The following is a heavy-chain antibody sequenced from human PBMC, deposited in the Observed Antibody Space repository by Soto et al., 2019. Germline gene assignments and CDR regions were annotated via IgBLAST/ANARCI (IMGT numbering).Heavy chain of an antibody. Sequence: SETLSLTCAVYGGSFSGYYWTWIRQPPGTGLEWVGYIYYTGTTTYNPSLKSRVTVSVDTSKNQFSLKLRSVTAADTAVYYCARLGDYYQAFDYWGQGTLVTVSS. D-gene: IGHD3-22*01. CDR2: IYYTGTT. V-gene: IGHV4-59*08. J-gene: IGHJ4*01. CDR3: ARLGDYYQAFDY. CDR1: GGSFSGYY.